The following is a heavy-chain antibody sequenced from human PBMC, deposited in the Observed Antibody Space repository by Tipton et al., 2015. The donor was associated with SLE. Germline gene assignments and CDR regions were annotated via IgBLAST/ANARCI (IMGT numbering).Heavy chain of an antibody. CDR2: FYYSGST. D-gene: IGHD3-22*01. V-gene: IGHV4-39*07. J-gene: IGHJ1*01. CDR3: ATLVTYYDYYDSSAFSPFYFQH. CDR1: GGSISSYY. Sequence: TLSLTCTVSGGSISSYYWSWIRQPPGKGLEWIGSFYYSGSTYYNPSLKSRVTILVDTSKNQLSLKLSSVTAADTAVYYCATLVTYYDYYDSSAFSPFYFQHWGQGTLVTVSS.